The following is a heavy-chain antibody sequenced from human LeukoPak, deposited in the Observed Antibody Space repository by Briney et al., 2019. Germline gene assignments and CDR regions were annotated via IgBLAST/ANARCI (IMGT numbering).Heavy chain of an antibody. CDR1: GYTFTSYY. CDR3: ARALPHVRSGYYYYYMDV. V-gene: IGHV1-46*01. Sequence: ASVKVSCKASGYTFTSYYMHWVRQAPGQGLEWMGIINPSGGSTSYAQKFQGRVTMTRDMSTTTVYMDLSSLRSDDTAVYHCARALPHVRSGYYYYYMDVWGKGTTVTISS. D-gene: IGHD6-25*01. CDR2: INPSGGST. J-gene: IGHJ6*03.